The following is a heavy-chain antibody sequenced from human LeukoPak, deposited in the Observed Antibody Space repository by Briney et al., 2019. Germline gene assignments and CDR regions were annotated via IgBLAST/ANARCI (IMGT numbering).Heavy chain of an antibody. J-gene: IGHJ4*02. CDR2: IYPGDSDT. V-gene: IGHV5-51*01. CDR1: GYSFTSYW. D-gene: IGHD2-2*02. CDR3: ARLAGYCSSTSCYKYYFDY. Sequence: NRGESLKISCKGSGYSFTSYWIGWVRQMPGKGLEWMGIIYPGDSDTRYSPSFQGQVTISADKSISTAYLQWSSLKASDTAMYYCARLAGYCSSTSCYKYYFDYWGQGTLVTVSS.